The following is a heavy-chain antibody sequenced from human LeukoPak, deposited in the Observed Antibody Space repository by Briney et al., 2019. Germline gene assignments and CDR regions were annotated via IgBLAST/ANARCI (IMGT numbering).Heavy chain of an antibody. D-gene: IGHD3-22*01. CDR3: ARAYDSSGYYAHSGFDY. J-gene: IGHJ4*02. Sequence: SETLSLTCSVSGGSVNSDNYYWGWIRQPPGKGLEWIGNIYYSGSTYYSPSLKSRVPISLDTSRNLFSLKLTSVTAADTAVYYCARAYDSSGYYAHSGFDYWGQGTLVTVSS. CDR1: GGSVNSDNYY. CDR2: IYYSGST. V-gene: IGHV4-39*07.